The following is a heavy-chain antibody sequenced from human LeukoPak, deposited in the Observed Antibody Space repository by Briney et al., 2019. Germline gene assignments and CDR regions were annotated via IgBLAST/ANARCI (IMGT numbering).Heavy chain of an antibody. CDR2: ISYDGSNK. CDR1: GFTFRSYA. CDR3: ARPHGWRLLQNYFDY. J-gene: IGHJ4*02. Sequence: GGSLRLSCAACGFTFRSYAMLWVRQAPGKGLEWVAVISYDGSNKYYADSVKGRFTISRENSKNTLYLQMNSLRAEDTAVYYCARPHGWRLLQNYFDYWGQGTLVTVSS. V-gene: IGHV3-30*04. D-gene: IGHD3-22*01.